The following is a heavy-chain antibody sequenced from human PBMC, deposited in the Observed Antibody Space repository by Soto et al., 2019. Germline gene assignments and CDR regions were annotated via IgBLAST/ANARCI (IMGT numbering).Heavy chain of an antibody. J-gene: IGHJ1*01. CDR1: GVSITSYY. CDR2: VHHSGRT. D-gene: IGHD4-17*01. Sequence: QVQLQESGPGLVKPSETLSLTCTVSGVSITSYYGSWIRQPPGKGLEWIGYVHHSGRTNYNPSLKSRVTISQDTSNNQFSLKLSSVTAADTAVYYCATTAGDGYSSFWGQGTLVTVSS. CDR3: ATTAGDGYSSF. V-gene: IGHV4-59*01.